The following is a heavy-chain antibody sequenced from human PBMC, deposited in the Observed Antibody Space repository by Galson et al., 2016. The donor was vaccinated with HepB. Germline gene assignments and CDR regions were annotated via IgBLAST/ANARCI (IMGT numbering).Heavy chain of an antibody. V-gene: IGHV3-64D*08. Sequence: SLRLSCAASGFTFSVYAMHWVRQAPGKGLEYVSSIGGNGGRTYYADSVKGRFTISRDNSKNTLYLQISSLGAEDTAVYYCVKDLTRSSYFYDSSGYYYGDYWGQGTLVTVSS. CDR2: IGGNGGRT. CDR1: GFTFSVYA. D-gene: IGHD3-22*01. CDR3: VKDLTRSSYFYDSSGYYYGDY. J-gene: IGHJ4*02.